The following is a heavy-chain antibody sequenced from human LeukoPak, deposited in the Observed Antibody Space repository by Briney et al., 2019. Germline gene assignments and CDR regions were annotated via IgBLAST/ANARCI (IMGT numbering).Heavy chain of an antibody. CDR2: ISSSGSTI. Sequence: GGSLRLSCAASGFTFSSYGMNWVRQAPGKGLEWVSYISSSGSTIYYADSVKGRFTISRDNAKNSLYLQLDSLRAEYTAVYYCAELGITMIGGVWGKGTTVTISS. CDR3: AELGITMIGGV. V-gene: IGHV3-48*04. J-gene: IGHJ6*04. CDR1: GFTFSSYG. D-gene: IGHD3-10*02.